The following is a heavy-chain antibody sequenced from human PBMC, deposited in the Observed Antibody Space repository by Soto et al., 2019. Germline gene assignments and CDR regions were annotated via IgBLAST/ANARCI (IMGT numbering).Heavy chain of an antibody. J-gene: IGHJ4*02. V-gene: IGHV4-59*01. CDR3: ASLNWFGEANFDY. D-gene: IGHD3-10*01. CDR2: IYYSGST. CDR1: GGSISSYY. Sequence: PSETLSLTCTVSGGSISSYYWSWIRQPPGKGLEWIGYIYYSGSTNYNPSLKSRVTISVDTSKNQFSLKLSSVTAADTAVYYCASLNWFGEANFDYWGQGTLVTVSS.